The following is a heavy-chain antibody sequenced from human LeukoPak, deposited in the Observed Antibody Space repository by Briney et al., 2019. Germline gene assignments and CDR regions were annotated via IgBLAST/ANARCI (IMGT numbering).Heavy chain of an antibody. V-gene: IGHV4-38-2*01. Sequence: HSETLSLTCSVSGYSFTSGHYWGWIRQPPGKGLEWIANIYHTGSAHYNPSLKSRVTISVDTSKNQFSLKLSSVTAADTAVYYCARYSSSWNAFDIWGQGTMVTVSS. D-gene: IGHD6-13*01. J-gene: IGHJ3*02. CDR3: ARYSSSWNAFDI. CDR1: GYSFTSGHY. CDR2: IYHTGSA.